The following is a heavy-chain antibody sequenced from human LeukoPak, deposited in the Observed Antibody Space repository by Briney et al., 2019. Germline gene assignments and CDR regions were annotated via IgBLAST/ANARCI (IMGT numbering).Heavy chain of an antibody. CDR2: INHSGST. J-gene: IGHJ3*02. Sequence: SETLSLTCAVYGGSFSGYYWSWIRQPPGKGLEWIGEINHSGSTNYNPSLKSRVTISVDTSKNQFSLKLSSVTAADTAVYYCATSSSWYTRAFDIWGQGTMVTVSS. CDR1: GGSFSGYY. CDR3: ATSSSWYTRAFDI. D-gene: IGHD6-13*01. V-gene: IGHV4-34*01.